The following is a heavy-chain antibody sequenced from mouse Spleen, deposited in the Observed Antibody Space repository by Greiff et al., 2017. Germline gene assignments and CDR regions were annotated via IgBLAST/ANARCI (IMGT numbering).Heavy chain of an antibody. CDR2: ISSGGSYT. V-gene: IGHV5-6*01. D-gene: IGHD2-10*02. CDR1: GFTFSSYG. CDR3: ARLSYGNYFYAMDY. Sequence: DVQLQESGGDLVKPGGSLKLSCAASGFTFSSYGMSWVRQTPDKRLEWVATISSGGSYTYYPDSVKGRFTISRDNAKNTLYLQMSSLKSEDTAMYYCARLSYGNYFYAMDYWGQGTSVTVSS. J-gene: IGHJ4*01.